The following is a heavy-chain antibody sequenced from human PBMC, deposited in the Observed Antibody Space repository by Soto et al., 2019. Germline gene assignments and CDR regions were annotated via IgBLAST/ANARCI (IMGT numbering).Heavy chain of an antibody. CDR2: ISGSGGST. V-gene: IGHV3-23*01. J-gene: IGHJ4*02. CDR3: ARHQDSSTWYIYPIDF. D-gene: IGHD6-13*01. CDR1: EFAFSNYA. Sequence: GGSLRLSCAASEFAFSNYAMSWVRQAPGKGLEWVLGISGSGGSTFYADSVKGRFTISRDNYKKTLFLQMSSLRAEDTAVYYCARHQDSSTWYIYPIDFWGQGTLVTVSS.